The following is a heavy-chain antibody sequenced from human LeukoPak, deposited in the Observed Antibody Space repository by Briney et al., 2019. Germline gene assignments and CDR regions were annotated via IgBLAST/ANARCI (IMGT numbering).Heavy chain of an antibody. J-gene: IGHJ3*02. D-gene: IGHD4-23*01. CDR3: ARDPTVVTPRAFDI. Sequence: SEALSLTCTVSGGSISSSSYYWGWIRQPPGKGLEWIGSIYYSGSTYYNPSLKSRVTISVDTSKNQFSLKLSSVTAADTAVYYCARDPTVVTPRAFDIWGQGTMVTVSS. CDR1: GGSISSSSYY. CDR2: IYYSGST. V-gene: IGHV4-39*07.